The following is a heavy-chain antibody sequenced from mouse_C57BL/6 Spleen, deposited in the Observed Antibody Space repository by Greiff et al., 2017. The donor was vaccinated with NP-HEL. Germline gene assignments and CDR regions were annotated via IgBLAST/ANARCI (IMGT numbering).Heavy chain of an antibody. V-gene: IGHV3-1*01. CDR3: ARGHYGSSSAWFAY. CDR1: GYSITSGYD. Sequence: EVKVEESGPGMVKPSQSLSLTCTVTGYSITSGYDWHWIRHFPGNKLEWMGYISYSGSTNYNPSLKSRISITHDTSKNHFFLKLNSVTTEDTATYYCARGHYGSSSAWFAYWGQGTLVTVSA. J-gene: IGHJ3*01. CDR2: ISYSGST. D-gene: IGHD1-1*01.